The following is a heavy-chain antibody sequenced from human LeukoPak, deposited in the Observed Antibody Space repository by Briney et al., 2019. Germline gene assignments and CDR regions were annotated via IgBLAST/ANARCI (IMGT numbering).Heavy chain of an antibody. V-gene: IGHV3-30*18. D-gene: IGHD3-10*01. Sequence: SGGSLRLSCAASGFTFSSYGMHWVRQAPGKGLEWVAVISYDGSNKYYADSVKGRFTISRDNSKNTLYLQMNSLRAEDTAVYYCAKDRGYYGSGRHLRYGMDVWGQGTTVTVSS. CDR1: GFTFSSYG. CDR3: AKDRGYYGSGRHLRYGMDV. J-gene: IGHJ6*02. CDR2: ISYDGSNK.